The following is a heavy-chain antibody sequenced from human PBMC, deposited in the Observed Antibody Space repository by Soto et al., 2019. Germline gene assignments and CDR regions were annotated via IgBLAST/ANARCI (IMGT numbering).Heavy chain of an antibody. CDR2: ISPYDHSF. Sequence: EVQLVESGGGLVKPGGSLRLSCAASGFTFTSHNIYWFRQAPGKGLEWVSSISPYDHSFYSADSVKGRFTVSKDNAKSSVFLQMDSLRAEDTAIYYCARELSTIIRAYNWGQGTLVTVSS. J-gene: IGHJ4*02. CDR3: ARELSTIIRAYN. CDR1: GFTFTSHN. D-gene: IGHD3-10*01. V-gene: IGHV3-21*02.